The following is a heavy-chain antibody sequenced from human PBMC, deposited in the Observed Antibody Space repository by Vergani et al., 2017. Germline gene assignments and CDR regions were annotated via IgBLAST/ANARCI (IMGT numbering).Heavy chain of an antibody. CDR3: GRVADFYGLGSRLLDL. V-gene: IGHV4-59*13. CDR1: GGSMSGYY. J-gene: IGHJ5*02. D-gene: IGHD3-10*01. CDR2: MYHSGST. Sequence: QVRPQESGPGLVKPSETLSLTCSVSGGSMSGYYWSWIRQPPGKELEWIGYMYHSGSTNYNPALETRVTIAGDTSKNQFSLKLNSVTAADTAVYYCGRVADFYGLGSRLLDLWGQGILVTVSS.